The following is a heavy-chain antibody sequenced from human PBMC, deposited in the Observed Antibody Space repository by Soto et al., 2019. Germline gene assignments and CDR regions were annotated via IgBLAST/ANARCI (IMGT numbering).Heavy chain of an antibody. CDR3: ARDRDIVVVASVGNYYYGMDV. D-gene: IGHD2-15*01. Sequence: GSLRLSCAASGFTFSSYGMHWVRQAPGKGLEWVAVIWYDGSNKYCADSVKGRFTISRDNSKNTLYLQMNSLRAEDTAVYYCARDRDIVVVASVGNYYYGMDVWGQGTTVTV. CDR2: IWYDGSNK. V-gene: IGHV3-33*01. CDR1: GFTFSSYG. J-gene: IGHJ6*02.